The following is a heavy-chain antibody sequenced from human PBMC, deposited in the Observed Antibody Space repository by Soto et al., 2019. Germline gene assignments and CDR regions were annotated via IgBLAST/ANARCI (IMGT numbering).Heavy chain of an antibody. V-gene: IGHV4-59*08. CDR1: GGSISSYY. D-gene: IGHD4-17*01. Sequence: ETLSLTCTVSGGSISSYYWSWIRQPPGKGLEWIGYIYYSGSTNYNPSLKSRVTISVDTSKNQFSLKLTSVTAADTAVYYCARRTANGAHFDYWGQGTLVTVSS. CDR3: ARRTANGAHFDY. J-gene: IGHJ4*02. CDR2: IYYSGST.